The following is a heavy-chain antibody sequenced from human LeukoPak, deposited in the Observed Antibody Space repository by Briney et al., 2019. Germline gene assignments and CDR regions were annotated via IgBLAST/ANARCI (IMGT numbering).Heavy chain of an antibody. CDR1: GYSISSGYY. V-gene: IGHV4-38-2*02. CDR3: ARDRISVTDPPNWSDP. J-gene: IGHJ5*02. CDR2: IYHSGNT. Sequence: SETLSLTCTVSGYSISSGYYWAWIRQPPGKGLEWIGSIYHSGNTYYNPSLKSRVTISLDTSKNQFSLKVSSVTAADTAVYFCARDRISVTDPPNWSDPWGQGTLVTVSS. D-gene: IGHD2-21*02.